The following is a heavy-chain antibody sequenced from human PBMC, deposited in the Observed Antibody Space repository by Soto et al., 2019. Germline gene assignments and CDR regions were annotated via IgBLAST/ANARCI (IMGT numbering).Heavy chain of an antibody. CDR3: ARASGGDCSGGSCYGPPKY. CDR1: GGTFSSYA. CDR2: IIPIFGTA. Sequence: SVKVSCKASGGTFSSYAISWVRQAPGQGLEWMGGIIPIFGTANYAQKFQGRVTITADESTSTAYMELSSLRSEDTAVYYCARASGGDCSGGSCYGPPKYWGQGTLVTVSS. D-gene: IGHD2-15*01. V-gene: IGHV1-69*13. J-gene: IGHJ4*02.